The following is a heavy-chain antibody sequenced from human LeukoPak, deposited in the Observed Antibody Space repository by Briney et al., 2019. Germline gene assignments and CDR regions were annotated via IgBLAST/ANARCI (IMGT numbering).Heavy chain of an antibody. D-gene: IGHD5-12*01. CDR1: GFTFSSYA. V-gene: IGHV3-23*01. Sequence: PGGSLRLSCAASGFTFSSYAMSWVRQAPGKGLEWVSAISGSGGSTYYADSVKGRFTISRDNSKNTLYLQMNSLRAEDTAVYYCSTSGPSAHYYGMDVWGQGTTVTVSS. CDR2: ISGSGGST. J-gene: IGHJ6*02. CDR3: STSGPSAHYYGMDV.